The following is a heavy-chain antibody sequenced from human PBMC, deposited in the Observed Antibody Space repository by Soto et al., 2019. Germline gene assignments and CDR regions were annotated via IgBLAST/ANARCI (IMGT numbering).Heavy chain of an antibody. V-gene: IGHV4-34*01. J-gene: IGHJ6*02. CDR1: GGSFDSFY. D-gene: IGHD3-10*01. CDR3: ARRRLGNYGMDV. Sequence: QVQLQQWGASLLKPSETLSLTCAVYGGSFDSFYWTWIRQFPGKGLEWIGEIHRSGTTNSNPSLKSRVSISVDTSKNQFSLKLTSVTAEDMAVYYCARRRLGNYGMDVCGQGTTVTVSS. CDR2: IHRSGTT.